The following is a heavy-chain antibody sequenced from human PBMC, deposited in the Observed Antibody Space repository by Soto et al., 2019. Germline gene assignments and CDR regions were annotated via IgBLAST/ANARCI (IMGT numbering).Heavy chain of an antibody. CDR1: GFTFSSYG. D-gene: IGHD2-21*02. V-gene: IGHV3-30*18. Sequence: QVQLVESGGGVVQPGRSLRLSCEASGFTFSSYGMHWVRQAPGKGLEWVAVISYDGSNKYYADSVKGRFTISRDNSKNTLYLQMNSLRAEDTAVYYCAKGLAYCGGDCYSHFDLWGRGTLVTVSS. CDR2: ISYDGSNK. J-gene: IGHJ2*01. CDR3: AKGLAYCGGDCYSHFDL.